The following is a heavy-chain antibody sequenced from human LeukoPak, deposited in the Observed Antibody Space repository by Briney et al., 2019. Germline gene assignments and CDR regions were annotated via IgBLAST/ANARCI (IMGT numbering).Heavy chain of an antibody. D-gene: IGHD6-19*01. CDR3: GGDRDPSEWLVYDY. CDR2: IIPICGTA. Sequence: VKASFKASGGTFSCFAIRWVRQAPGQGPEWMGGIIPICGTANYSQKFQGRVTITAEESPSTAYMKLSSLRSEDTAVYYCGGDRDPSEWLVYDYWGEGTLVTVSS. J-gene: IGHJ4*02. V-gene: IGHV1-69*01. CDR1: GGTFSCFA.